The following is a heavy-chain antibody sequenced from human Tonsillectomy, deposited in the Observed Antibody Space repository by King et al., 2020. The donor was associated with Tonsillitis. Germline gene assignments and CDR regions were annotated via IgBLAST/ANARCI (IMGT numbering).Heavy chain of an antibody. Sequence: QLQESGPGLVKPSETLSLTCTVSGGSISIYYWSWIRQPPGKGLEWLGYIYYSGSTNYNPSLKSRVTISVDTSKNQFSLKLTSVTAADTAVYYCARASGQQLDYYFDYWGQGTLVTVSS. J-gene: IGHJ4*02. V-gene: IGHV4-59*01. D-gene: IGHD6-13*01. CDR2: IYYSGST. CDR1: GGSISIYY. CDR3: ARASGQQLDYYFDY.